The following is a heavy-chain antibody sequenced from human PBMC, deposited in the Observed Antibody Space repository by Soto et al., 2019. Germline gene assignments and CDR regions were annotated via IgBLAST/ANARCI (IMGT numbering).Heavy chain of an antibody. CDR3: TRGPPHYDTSTSHSSYYYGRDV. CDR2: INPNSGDT. CDR1: GYSFTDYY. Sequence: AAVKVSCKAPGYSFTDYYMQWVRQAPGQGLEWMGWINPNSGDTYFAQKFQGRVTMTWDTSISTAYMELSRLISDDTAVYFCTRGPPHYDTSTSHSSYYYGRDVWG. V-gene: IGHV1-2*02. D-gene: IGHD3-22*01. J-gene: IGHJ6*02.